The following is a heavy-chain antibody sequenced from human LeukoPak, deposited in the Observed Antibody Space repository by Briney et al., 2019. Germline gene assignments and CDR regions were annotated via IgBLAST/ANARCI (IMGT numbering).Heavy chain of an antibody. CDR2: IYYSGST. CDR3: ARDNCVVPAANDAFDI. V-gene: IGHV4-31*03. J-gene: IGHJ3*02. D-gene: IGHD2-2*01. CDR1: GGSISSGGYY. Sequence: TLSLTCTVSGGSISSGGYYWSWIRQHPGKGLEWIGYIYYSGSTYYNPSLKSRVTISVDTSKNQFSLKLSSVTAADTAVYYCARDNCVVPAANDAFDIWGQGTMVTVSS.